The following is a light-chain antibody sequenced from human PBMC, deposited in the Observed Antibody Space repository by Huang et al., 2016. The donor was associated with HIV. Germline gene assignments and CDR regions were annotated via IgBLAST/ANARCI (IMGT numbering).Light chain of an antibody. Sequence: DFQMTQSPYSLSASVGDRVTITCRASQNINSYLNWYQQKPGKAPKHLINAASSLQSGVPSMFSGSGSSTGFTLTISSLQPEDFASYYWQQSYNIPFTFGGGTKVEIK. CDR3: QQSYNIPFT. V-gene: IGKV1-39*01. J-gene: IGKJ4*01. CDR2: AAS. CDR1: QNINSY.